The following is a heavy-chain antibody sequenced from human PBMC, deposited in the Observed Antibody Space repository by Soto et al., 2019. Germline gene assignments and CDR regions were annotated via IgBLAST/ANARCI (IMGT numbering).Heavy chain of an antibody. V-gene: IGHV3-9*01. CDR3: AKSHIVATLSPANFDY. Sequence: EVQLVESGGGLVQPGRSLRLSCAASGFTFDDYAMHWVRQAPGKGLEWVSGISWSSGSIEYGDSVRGRFTISRDNAKNSLYVQMNSLRPEDTALYFCAKSHIVATLSPANFDYWGQGILVTVSS. D-gene: IGHD5-12*01. CDR1: GFTFDDYA. J-gene: IGHJ4*02. CDR2: ISWSSGSI.